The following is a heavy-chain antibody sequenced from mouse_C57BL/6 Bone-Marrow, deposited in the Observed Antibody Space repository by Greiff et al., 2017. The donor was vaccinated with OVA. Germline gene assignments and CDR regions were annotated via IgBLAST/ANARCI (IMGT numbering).Heavy chain of an antibody. D-gene: IGHD3-3*01. CDR3: ARHEEGRFWFAY. V-gene: IGHV1-62-2*01. Sequence: VQLQQSGAELVKPGASVKLSCKASGYTFTEYWIHWVKQRPGQGLEWIGWFYPGSGSIKYNEKFKDKATLTADKSSSTVYMELRRMTSEDAAVYFCARHEEGRFWFAYWGQGTLVTVSA. J-gene: IGHJ3*01. CDR2: FYPGSGSI. CDR1: GYTFTEYW.